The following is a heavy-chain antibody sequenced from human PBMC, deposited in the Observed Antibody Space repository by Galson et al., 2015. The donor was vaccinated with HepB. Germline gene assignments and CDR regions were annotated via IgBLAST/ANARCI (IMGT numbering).Heavy chain of an antibody. J-gene: IGHJ6*02. V-gene: IGHV1-2*04. D-gene: IGHD1-7*01. CDR1: GYTFTGYY. CDR3: ARDMNWNYKDYYYGMDV. CDR2: INPNSGGT. Sequence: SVKVSCKASGYTFTGYYMHWVRQAPGQGLEWMGWINPNSGGTNYAQKFQGWVTMTRDTSISTAYMELSRLRSDDTAVYYCARDMNWNYKDYYYGMDVWGQGTTVTVSS.